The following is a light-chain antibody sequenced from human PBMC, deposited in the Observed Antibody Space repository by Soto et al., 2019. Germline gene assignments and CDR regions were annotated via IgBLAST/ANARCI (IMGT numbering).Light chain of an antibody. CDR3: SSYAGSNKL. CDR2: EVN. Sequence: QSALTQPPSASGSPGQSVTSSCTGTSSDVGNYNYVSWYQQHPGKAPKLMIYEVNKRPSGVPDRFSGSKSGNTASLTVSGLQAEDEADYYCSSYAGSNKLFGGGTKLTVL. J-gene: IGLJ3*02. V-gene: IGLV2-8*01. CDR1: SSDVGNYNY.